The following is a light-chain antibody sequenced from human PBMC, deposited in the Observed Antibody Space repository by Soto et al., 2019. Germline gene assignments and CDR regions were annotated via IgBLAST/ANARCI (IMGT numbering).Light chain of an antibody. Sequence: QSVLTQPPPVSGAPGQRVTISCTGSSSNIGSVYDVHWYQQLPGTAPKLLIYGNGNRPSGVPDRFSGSKSGTSASLVITGLQAEDEADYYCQSYDSSLSAVVFGGGTKVTVL. V-gene: IGLV1-40*01. CDR1: SSNIGSVYD. CDR2: GNG. CDR3: QSYDSSLSAVV. J-gene: IGLJ2*01.